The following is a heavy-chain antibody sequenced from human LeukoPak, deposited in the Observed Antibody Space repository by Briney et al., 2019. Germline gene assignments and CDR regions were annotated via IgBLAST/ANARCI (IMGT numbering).Heavy chain of an antibody. CDR1: GYTFTEYG. CDR3: ARESGSDAFDI. V-gene: IGHV1-18*01. J-gene: IGHJ3*02. Sequence: ASVKVSCKASGYTFTEYGVSWVRQAPGQGLEWMGWISAHNGDIKYAQRGKGRVTMTTDTSTSTVYMELRSLRSDDTAVYYCARESGSDAFDIWGQGTMVTVSS. CDR2: ISAHNGDI.